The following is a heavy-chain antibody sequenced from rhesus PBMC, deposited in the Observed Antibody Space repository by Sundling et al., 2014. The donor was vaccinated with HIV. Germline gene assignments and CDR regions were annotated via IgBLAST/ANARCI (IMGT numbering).Heavy chain of an antibody. CDR3: ARSADFEDWLLGEKMDF. J-gene: IGHJ4*01. CDR2: IYGSSSTT. Sequence: QVHLQESGPGVMKPSETLSLTCAVSGGSISDTYRWTWIRQPPGKGLEWIGYIYGSSSTTNYNPSLKSRVTFSIDKSKSQFSLTLTSLTAADTAVYYCARSADFEDWLLGEKMDFWGQGLLVTVSS. D-gene: IGHD3-3*01. CDR1: GGSISDTYR. V-gene: IGHV4S10*01.